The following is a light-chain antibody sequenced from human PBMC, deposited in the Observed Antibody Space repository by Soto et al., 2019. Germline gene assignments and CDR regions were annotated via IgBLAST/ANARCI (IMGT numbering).Light chain of an antibody. Sequence: QSVLTQPASVSGSPGQSITISCTGTSGDIGGYNYVSWYQQHPGKAPKLLISEVTNRPSGVSNRFSGSKSGNTASLTISGLQAEDEADYYYSSYTTNITPVVFGGGTKVTVL. V-gene: IGLV2-14*01. CDR2: EVT. CDR1: SGDIGGYNY. J-gene: IGLJ2*01. CDR3: SSYTTNITPVV.